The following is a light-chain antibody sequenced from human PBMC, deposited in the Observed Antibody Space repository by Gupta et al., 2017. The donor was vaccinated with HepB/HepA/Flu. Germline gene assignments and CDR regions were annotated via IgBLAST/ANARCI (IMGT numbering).Light chain of an antibody. V-gene: IGLV2-14*03. CDR2: DVS. Sequence: QSALTQPASVSGSPGQPITISCTGTINDVGGYNHVSWYQQHPGKVPKLLIYDVSNRPSGVSNRFSGSKSGKTASLTISGLQAEDEADYYCSSYTSRLTYVEFGGGTKLTVL. J-gene: IGLJ2*01. CDR1: INDVGGYNH. CDR3: SSYTSRLTYVE.